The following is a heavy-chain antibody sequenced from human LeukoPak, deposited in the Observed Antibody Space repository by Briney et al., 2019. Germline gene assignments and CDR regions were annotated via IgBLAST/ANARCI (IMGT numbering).Heavy chain of an antibody. J-gene: IGHJ6*02. D-gene: IGHD6-13*01. Sequence: PSETLSLTCAVSGGSFSDYHWIWIRQPPGKGLEWIGEIHHDGSINYTPSLKSRVTILVDTSKNQFSLKLSSVTAADTAVYYCARETTSSWYDLYYYYGMDVWGQGTTVTVSS. CDR1: GGSFSDYH. V-gene: IGHV4-34*01. CDR3: ARETTSSWYDLYYYYGMDV. CDR2: IHHDGSI.